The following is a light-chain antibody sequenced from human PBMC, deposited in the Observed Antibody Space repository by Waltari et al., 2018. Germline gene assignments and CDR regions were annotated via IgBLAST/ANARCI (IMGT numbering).Light chain of an antibody. V-gene: IGLV1-40*01. CDR3: QSYDKSLSGVV. CDR2: GNN. J-gene: IGLJ2*01. CDR1: RSNIGTGYD. Sequence: QSVLTQPPSVSGAPGQRVTISCTGSRSNIGTGYDVPWYQQLPGTAPKLLIYGNNNRPSGVPDRFSGSKSGTSASLAITGLQAEDEADYYCQSYDKSLSGVVFGGGTKLTVV.